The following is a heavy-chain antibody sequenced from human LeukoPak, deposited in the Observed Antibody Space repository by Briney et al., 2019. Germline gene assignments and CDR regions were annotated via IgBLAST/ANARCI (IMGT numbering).Heavy chain of an antibody. V-gene: IGHV3-21*01. CDR2: ISSSSSYI. CDR3: ARDPFYSRFFDY. D-gene: IGHD6-13*01. J-gene: IGHJ4*02. CDR1: GFTFSSYS. Sequence: GGALRLSCAASGFTFSSYSMNWVRQAPGKGLEWVSSISSSSSYIYYADSVKGRFTISRDNAKNSLYLQMNSLRAEDTAVYYCARDPFYSRFFDYWGQGTLVTVSS.